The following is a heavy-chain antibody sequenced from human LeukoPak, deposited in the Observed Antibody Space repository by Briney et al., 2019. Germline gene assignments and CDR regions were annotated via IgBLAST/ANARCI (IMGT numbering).Heavy chain of an antibody. Sequence: GESLKISCKGSGYSFTRNWIGWVRQMPGKGLEWMGIIYPIDSDTRYSPSFQGQVTMSADKSISTAYLQWSSLKASDSAMYYCARRDYYDRTGYYKLWGQGTLVTVSS. CDR2: IYPIDSDT. J-gene: IGHJ4*02. D-gene: IGHD3-22*01. V-gene: IGHV5-51*01. CDR3: ARRDYYDRTGYYKL. CDR1: GYSFTRNW.